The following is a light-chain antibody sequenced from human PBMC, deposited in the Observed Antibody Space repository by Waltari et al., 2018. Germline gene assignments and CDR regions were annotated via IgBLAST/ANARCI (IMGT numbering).Light chain of an antibody. CDR3: ATWDARLTNVL. V-gene: IGLV1-44*01. J-gene: IGLJ3*02. Sequence: SVLTHPPSASAAPGARVTTPPSGSNPTIGSITVNWYQQVPGTAHRLLIYSNDQRRSEVPDRFSGSKSGTSASLAISGLQSEDEADYYCATWDARLTNVLFGGGTKVTVL. CDR1: NPTIGSIT. CDR2: SND.